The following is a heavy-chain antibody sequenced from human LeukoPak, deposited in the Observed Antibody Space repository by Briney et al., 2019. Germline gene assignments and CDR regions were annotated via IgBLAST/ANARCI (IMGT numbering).Heavy chain of an antibody. Sequence: ASVKVSCMTSGYSFTDYYMHWVRQAPGQGLEWMGWIYHNSGGTSSDQKFQGRVTMTRDTSITTVYMEVSWLTSDYTATYYCARADRLHGGPYLIGPWGQGTLVTVSS. CDR2: IYHNSGGT. V-gene: IGHV1-2*02. J-gene: IGHJ5*02. CDR1: GYSFTDYY. CDR3: ARADRLHGGPYLIGP. D-gene: IGHD3-16*01.